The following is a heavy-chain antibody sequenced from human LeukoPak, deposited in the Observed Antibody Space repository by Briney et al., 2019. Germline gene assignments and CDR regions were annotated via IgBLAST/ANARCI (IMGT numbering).Heavy chain of an antibody. J-gene: IGHJ3*02. D-gene: IGHD5-24*01. CDR1: GYSFTSYW. V-gene: IGHV5-51*01. Sequence: GESLKISCKGSGYSFTSYWIGWVRQVPGKGLEWRWIIYPGDSDTSYSPSFQGQVTISADKSISTAYLQWSSLKASDTAMYYCARQDGYKGAAFDIWGQGTMVTVSS. CDR3: ARQDGYKGAAFDI. CDR2: IYPGDSDT.